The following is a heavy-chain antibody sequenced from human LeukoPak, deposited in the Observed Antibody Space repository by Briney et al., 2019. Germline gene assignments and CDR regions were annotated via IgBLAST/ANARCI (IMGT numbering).Heavy chain of an antibody. CDR1: GGSFSGYY. CDR3: ARGYGSGSYYVF. Sequence: PSETLSLTCAVYGGSFSGYYWSRIRQPPGKGLEWIGEINHSGSTNYNPSLKSRVTMSVDTSKNQFSLKVRSVTAADTAVYYCARGYGSGSYYVFWGQGTLVTVSS. V-gene: IGHV4-34*01. CDR2: INHSGST. D-gene: IGHD3-10*01. J-gene: IGHJ4*02.